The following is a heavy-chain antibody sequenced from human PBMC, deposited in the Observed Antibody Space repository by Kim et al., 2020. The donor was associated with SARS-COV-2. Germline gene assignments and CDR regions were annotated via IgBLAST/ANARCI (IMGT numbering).Heavy chain of an antibody. V-gene: IGHV1-69*08. CDR3: ARGHETQLDY. J-gene: IGHJ4*02. CDR1: IDIFSTYT. Sequence: SVKVSCKSSIDIFSTYTINWVRQAPGQGLEWMGRVIPILNTVNYAQKFRDRVTLIADKSTTTAYLEVTRLKSDDTAVYFCARGHETQLDYWGQGTLVTVSS. CDR2: VIPILNTV.